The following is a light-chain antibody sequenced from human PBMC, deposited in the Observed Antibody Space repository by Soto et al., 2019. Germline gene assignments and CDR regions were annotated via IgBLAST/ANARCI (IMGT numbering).Light chain of an antibody. CDR2: DVN. Sequence: QSALAQPRSVSGSPGQSVTISCTGTSSDVGGYNYVSWYQQHPGKAPKLMIYDVNKRPSGVPARFSGSKSGNTASLTISGLQAEDEADYYCCSYADTYTLRVFGPGTKVTVL. CDR3: CSYADTYTLRV. J-gene: IGLJ1*01. V-gene: IGLV2-11*01. CDR1: SSDVGGYNY.